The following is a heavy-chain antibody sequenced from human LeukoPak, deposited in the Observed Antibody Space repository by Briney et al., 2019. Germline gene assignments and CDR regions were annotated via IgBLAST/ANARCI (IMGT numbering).Heavy chain of an antibody. D-gene: IGHD2-15*01. CDR2: INPNSGGT. Sequence: GASVKVSCKASGYTFTGYYMHWVRQAPGQGHEWMGWINPNSGGTNYAQKFQGRVTMTRDTSISTAYMELSRLRSDDTAVYYCARGGYCSGGSCYGGFQHWGQGTLVTVSS. CDR1: GYTFTGYY. V-gene: IGHV1-2*02. J-gene: IGHJ1*01. CDR3: ARGGYCSGGSCYGGFQH.